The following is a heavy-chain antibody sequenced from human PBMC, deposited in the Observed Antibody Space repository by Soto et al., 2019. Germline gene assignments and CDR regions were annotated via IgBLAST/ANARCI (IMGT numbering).Heavy chain of an antibody. V-gene: IGHV4-59*11. CDR2: IYDSGRT. CDR3: ARDQFGRRFGVDTHLGN. D-gene: IGHD3-16*01. CDR1: GGSISSHY. Sequence: SETLSLTCTVSGGSISSHYWSWIRQPPGKGLEWIGYIYDSGRTNYNPSLKRRVTISVDTSKRQFSLELISVTPEDTAVYYCARDQFGRRFGVDTHLGNWGQGTLVDVSS. J-gene: IGHJ4*02.